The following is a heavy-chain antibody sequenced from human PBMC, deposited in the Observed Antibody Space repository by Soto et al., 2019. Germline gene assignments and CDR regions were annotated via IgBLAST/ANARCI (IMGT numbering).Heavy chain of an antibody. J-gene: IGHJ6*02. V-gene: IGHV3-23*01. CDR2: ISGSGGGT. CDR3: AKSAASEDDYFYYGMDV. Sequence: GGSLRLSSVASGFTFSSSFMGWVRQVPGRGLEWVSNISGSGGGTYYVDSVKGRFTISRDNSQSTLYLQMNSLRAEDTAVYYCAKSAASEDDYFYYGMDVWGQGTTVT. D-gene: IGHD6-25*01. CDR1: GFTFSSSF.